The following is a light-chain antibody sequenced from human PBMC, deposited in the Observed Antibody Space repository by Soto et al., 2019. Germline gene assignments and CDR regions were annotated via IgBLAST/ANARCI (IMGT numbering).Light chain of an antibody. V-gene: IGLV2-14*01. CDR1: SSDVGGSNH. J-gene: IGLJ1*01. CDR2: DVT. CDR3: VSFTSSTTYV. Sequence: QSALAQPASVSDSPGQSITISCTGTSSDVGGSNHVSWYQQHPGKAPKLMIYDVTNRPSGVSHRFSGSKSGSTASLIISGLQAEDEADYYCVSFTSSTTYVFGTGTKV.